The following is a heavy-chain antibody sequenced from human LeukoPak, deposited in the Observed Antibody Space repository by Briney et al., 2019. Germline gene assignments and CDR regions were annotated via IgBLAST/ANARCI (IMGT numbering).Heavy chain of an antibody. J-gene: IGHJ5*02. D-gene: IGHD6-19*01. CDR3: ARGSDRVAVAGLNWFDP. CDR2: IGTSVDNT. CDR1: GFSFSSYA. V-gene: IGHV3-23*01. Sequence: GGSLRLSCAASGFSFSSYAMSWVRQAPGKGLEWVSLIGTSVDNTHYADSVKGRFTISRDNSKNTLYLQMNSLRAEDTAVYYCARGSDRVAVAGLNWFDPWGQGTLVTVSS.